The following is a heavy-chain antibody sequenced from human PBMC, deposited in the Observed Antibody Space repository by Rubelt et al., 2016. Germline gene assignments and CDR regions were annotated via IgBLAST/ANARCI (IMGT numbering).Heavy chain of an antibody. CDR1: GFTFSSYS. CDR2: ITGSGGTT. J-gene: IGHJ4*02. V-gene: IGHV3-23*01. CDR3: AKGTRGYTVGPDYFDA. Sequence: EVQLLESGGGLVLPGGSLRLSCGTSGFTFSSYSMGWVRQAPGKGLEWVSGITGSGGTTLYIDSVEGRFTISRDNANNTVYLQLNNLRAEETANYCGAKGTRGYTVGPDYFDAWGQGGVVTVSS. D-gene: IGHD5-18*01.